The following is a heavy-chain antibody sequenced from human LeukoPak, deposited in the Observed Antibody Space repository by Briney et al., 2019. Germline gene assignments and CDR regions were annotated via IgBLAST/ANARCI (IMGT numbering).Heavy chain of an antibody. D-gene: IGHD3-10*01. V-gene: IGHV4-59*08. J-gene: IGHJ4*02. Sequence: SETLSLTCTVSGGSISSYYWSWIRQPPGKGLEWIGYIYYSGSTNYNPSLKSRVTISVDTSKNQFSLKLSSVTAADTAVYYCARHAILLWFGESHFDYWGQGTLVTVSS. CDR2: IYYSGST. CDR1: GGSISSYY. CDR3: ARHAILLWFGESHFDY.